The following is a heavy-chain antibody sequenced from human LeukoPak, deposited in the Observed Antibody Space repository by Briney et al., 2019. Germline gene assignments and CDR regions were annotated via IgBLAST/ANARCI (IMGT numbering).Heavy chain of an antibody. CDR3: ARGGPLRYFDWLYLGDAFDI. CDR1: GYTFTGYY. V-gene: IGHV1-2*02. J-gene: IGHJ3*02. Sequence: ASVKVSCKASGYTFTGYYMHWVRQPPGQGLEWMGWINPNSGGTNYAQKFQGRVTMTRDTSISTAYMELSRLRSDDTAVYYCARGGPLRYFDWLYLGDAFDIWGQGTMVTVSS. D-gene: IGHD3-9*01. CDR2: INPNSGGT.